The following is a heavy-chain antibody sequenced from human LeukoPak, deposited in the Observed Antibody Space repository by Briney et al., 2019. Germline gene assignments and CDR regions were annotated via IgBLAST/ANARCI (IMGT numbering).Heavy chain of an antibody. V-gene: IGHV1-18*01. D-gene: IGHD6-19*01. Sequence: GASVKVSCKASGYTFTSYGISWVRQAPGQGLEWMGWISAYNGNTNYAQKLQGRVTMTTDTSTSTAYMELRSLRSDDTAVYYCARDSGQWLVDHFDYWGQGTLVTVSS. CDR1: GYTFTSYG. CDR3: ARDSGQWLVDHFDY. CDR2: ISAYNGNT. J-gene: IGHJ4*02.